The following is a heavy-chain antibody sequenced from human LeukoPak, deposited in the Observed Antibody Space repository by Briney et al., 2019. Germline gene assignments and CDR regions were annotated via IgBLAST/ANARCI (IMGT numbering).Heavy chain of an antibody. CDR3: AKFRTTVTPSPFDY. D-gene: IGHD4-17*01. Sequence: PGGSLRLSCAASGFTFSSYGMHWVRQAPGKGLEWVAFIRYDGSNKYYADSVKGRFTISRDNSKNTLYLQMNSLRAEDTAVYYCAKFRTTVTPSPFDYWGQGTLVTVSS. CDR2: IRYDGSNK. J-gene: IGHJ4*02. V-gene: IGHV3-30*02. CDR1: GFTFSSYG.